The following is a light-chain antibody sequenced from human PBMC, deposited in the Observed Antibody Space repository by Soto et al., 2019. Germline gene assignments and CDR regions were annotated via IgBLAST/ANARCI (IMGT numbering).Light chain of an antibody. CDR3: QQYDKLPRP. V-gene: IGKV3-20*01. CDR1: QGISSW. CDR2: GAS. J-gene: IGKJ1*01. Sequence: AQSPTTVPAGGGDRVTITCRASQGISSWLAWYQQKPGQAPRLLIYGASSRANGIPDRFSGSGSATDFTLTISRLEPDDSGMYYCQQYDKLPRPFGQGTKVDIK.